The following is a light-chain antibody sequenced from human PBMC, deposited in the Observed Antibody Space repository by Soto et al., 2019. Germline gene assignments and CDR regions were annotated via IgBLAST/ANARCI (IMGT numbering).Light chain of an antibody. Sequence: EIVLTQSPGTLSLSPGEGATLSCRASESVSHNYLAWYQQKPGQAPRLLIYGGSFRATGIPARFSGSGSGTDFSLTISRLEPEDFAVYYCQHYSYSRYFSFGPGTKVEVK. CDR2: GGS. V-gene: IGKV3-20*01. J-gene: IGKJ3*01. CDR1: ESVSHNY. CDR3: QHYSYSRYFS.